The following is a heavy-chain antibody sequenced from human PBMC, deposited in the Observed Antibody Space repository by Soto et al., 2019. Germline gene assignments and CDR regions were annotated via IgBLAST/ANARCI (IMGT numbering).Heavy chain of an antibody. D-gene: IGHD5-12*01. CDR1: GGSISSGGYY. CDR3: ARDVDRDAFDI. Sequence: SETLSLTCTVSGGSISSGGYYWSWIRQHPGKGLEWIGYIYYSGSTYYNPSLKSRVTISVDTSKNQFSLKLSSVTAADTAVYYCARDVDRDAFDIWGQGTMVTVSS. V-gene: IGHV4-31*03. J-gene: IGHJ3*02. CDR2: IYYSGST.